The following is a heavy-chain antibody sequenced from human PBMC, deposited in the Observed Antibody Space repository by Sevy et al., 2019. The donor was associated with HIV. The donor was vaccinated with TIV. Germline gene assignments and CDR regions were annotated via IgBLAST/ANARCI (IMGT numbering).Heavy chain of an antibody. CDR1: GFTFDDYA. J-gene: IGHJ4*02. V-gene: IGHV3-9*01. CDR2: ISWNSGSI. D-gene: IGHD3-22*01. CDR3: AKDILDSSGYIDY. Sequence: GGSLRLSCAASGFTFDDYAMHWVRQVPGKGLEWVSGISWNSGSIDYADSVKGRFTISRDNAKNSLYLQMNSLRAEDTALYYCAKDILDSSGYIDYWGQGTLVTVSS.